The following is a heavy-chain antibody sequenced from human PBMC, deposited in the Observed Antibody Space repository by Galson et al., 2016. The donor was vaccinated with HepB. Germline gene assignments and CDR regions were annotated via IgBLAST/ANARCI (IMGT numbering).Heavy chain of an antibody. Sequence: SLRLSCAASGFSFSSYGMHWVRQAPGKGLEWVALIWDDGNYKYYVDSVKGRFTISRDNSKNTLYLQMNSLRADATAVDYCARDGRYSSGCATGYYGMDVWGQGTTVTVSS. CDR2: IWDDGNYK. D-gene: IGHD6-19*01. J-gene: IGHJ6*02. V-gene: IGHV3-33*01. CDR3: ARDGRYSSGCATGYYGMDV. CDR1: GFSFSSYG.